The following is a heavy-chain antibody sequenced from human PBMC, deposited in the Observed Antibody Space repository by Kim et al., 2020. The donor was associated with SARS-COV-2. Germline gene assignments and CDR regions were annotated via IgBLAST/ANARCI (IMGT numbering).Heavy chain of an antibody. CDR1: GGSISSYY. CDR2: IYYSGST. V-gene: IGHV4-59*01. CDR3: ARDNGLWFGEGGMDV. Sequence: SETLSLTCTVSGGSISSYYWSWIRQPPGKGLEWIGYIYYSGSTNYNPSLKSRVTISVDTSKNQFSLKLSSVTAADTAVYYCARDNGLWFGEGGMDVWGQGTTVTVSS. J-gene: IGHJ6*02. D-gene: IGHD3-10*01.